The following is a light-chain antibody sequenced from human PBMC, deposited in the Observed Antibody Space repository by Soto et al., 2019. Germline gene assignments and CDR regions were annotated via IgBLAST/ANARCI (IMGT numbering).Light chain of an antibody. J-gene: IGKJ3*01. CDR2: DAS. CDR3: HHRSNWHPVFT. V-gene: IGKV3D-11*01. CDR1: QGVSYY. Sequence: VLTQSPATLSLSPGERATLSCTARQGVSYYLAWYQHKPGQAPRLLLFDASKRAPGVPARFSGSGSSTDFTLTIRSLGPEDFGVYDCHHRSNWHPVFTFGPGTTVDVK.